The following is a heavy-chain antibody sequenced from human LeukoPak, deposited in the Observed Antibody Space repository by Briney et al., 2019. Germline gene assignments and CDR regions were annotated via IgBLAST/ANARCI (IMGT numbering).Heavy chain of an antibody. CDR2: FDLEDGET. V-gene: IGHV1-24*01. CDR1: GYTLTELS. D-gene: IGHD3-22*01. CDR3: ATGKNYYDSSGYVPPFDY. J-gene: IGHJ4*02. Sequence: GASVKVSCKVSGYTLTELSMHWVRQAPGKGLEWMGGFDLEDGETIYAQKFQGRVTMTEDTSTDTAYMELSSLRSEDTAVYYCATGKNYYDSSGYVPPFDYWGQGTLVTVSS.